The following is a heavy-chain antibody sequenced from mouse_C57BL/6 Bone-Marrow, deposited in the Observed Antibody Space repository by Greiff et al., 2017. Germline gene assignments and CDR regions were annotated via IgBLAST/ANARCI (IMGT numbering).Heavy chain of an antibody. V-gene: IGHV14-4*01. D-gene: IGHD2-10*01. J-gene: IGHJ2*01. CDR2: LDPENGDT. Sequence: VQLQQSGAELVRPGASVKLSCTASGFNIKDDYMHWVKQRPEQGLEWIGWLDPENGDTEYASKFQGKATITADTSSNTAYLQLSSLTSEDTAVYYCTSLLSFDYWGQGTTLTVSS. CDR3: TSLLSFDY. CDR1: GFNIKDDY.